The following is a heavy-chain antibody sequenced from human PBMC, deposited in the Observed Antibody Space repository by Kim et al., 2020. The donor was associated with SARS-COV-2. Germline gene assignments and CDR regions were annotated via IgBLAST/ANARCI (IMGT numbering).Heavy chain of an antibody. D-gene: IGHD2-15*01. CDR2: ISAYNGNT. CDR3: ARDRYCSGGSCYYYYGMDV. V-gene: IGHV1-18*01. Sequence: ASVKVSCKASGYTFTSYGISWVRQAPGQGLEWMGWISAYNGNTNYAQKLQGRVTMTTDTSTSTAYLELRSLRSDDTAVYYCARDRYCSGGSCYYYYGMDVWGQETTVTVSS. J-gene: IGHJ6*02. CDR1: GYTFTSYG.